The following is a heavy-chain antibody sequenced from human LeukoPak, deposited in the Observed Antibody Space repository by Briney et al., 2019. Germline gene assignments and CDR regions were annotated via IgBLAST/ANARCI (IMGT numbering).Heavy chain of an antibody. V-gene: IGHV4-39*01. CDR2: IYYSGST. J-gene: IGHJ4*02. CDR1: GGSITSSSYD. Sequence: PSETLSLTCTVSGGSITSSSYDWGWIRQPPGKGLEWIGSIYYSGSTYYNPSLKSRVTISVDTSKNQFSLKLSSVTAADTAVYYCARLVLYCSSTSCYRIFDYWGQGTLVTVSS. D-gene: IGHD2-2*01. CDR3: ARLVLYCSSTSCYRIFDY.